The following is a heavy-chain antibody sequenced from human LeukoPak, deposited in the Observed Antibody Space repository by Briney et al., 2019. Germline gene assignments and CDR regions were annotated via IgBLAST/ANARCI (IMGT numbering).Heavy chain of an antibody. CDR3: ARHMSVSYDAFDL. V-gene: IGHV4-59*08. CDR1: GFSVINNY. D-gene: IGHD3-10*01. Sequence: GSLRLSCAASGFSVINNYVTWVRQAPGKGLEWIAYVYYTGRTLYNPSLESRVTISVDTSKTQFSLTVTSVTAADTAVYYCARHMSVSYDAFDLWGRGTTVTVSS. CDR2: VYYTGRT. J-gene: IGHJ3*01.